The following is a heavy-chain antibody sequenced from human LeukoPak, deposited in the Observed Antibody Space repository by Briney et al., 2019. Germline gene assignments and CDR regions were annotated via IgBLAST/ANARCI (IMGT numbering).Heavy chain of an antibody. CDR1: VFTFSLYA. V-gene: IGHV3-23*01. D-gene: IGHD6-19*01. J-gene: IGHJ4*02. Sequence: GGSLRLSCAPSVFTFSLYAMTWVRQAPGKGLEWVSDISGDGSITYYADSVRGRFTIYRDNSNNRLYLQMNSLRAEDTAIYYCAREISNGWGYFDYWGQGSLVIVSP. CDR2: ISGDGSIT. CDR3: AREISNGWGYFDY.